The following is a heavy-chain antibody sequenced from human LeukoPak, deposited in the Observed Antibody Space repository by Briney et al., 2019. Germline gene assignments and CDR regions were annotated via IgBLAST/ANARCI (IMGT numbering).Heavy chain of an antibody. CDR2: IKQDGSEK. Sequence: GGSLRLSCAASGFTFSSYWMSWVRQAPGKGLEWVANIKQDGSEKYYVDSVKGRFTISRDNAKNSLYLQMNSLRAEDTAVCYCAAGGDSSGYYPRAFDIWGQGTMVTVSS. D-gene: IGHD3-22*01. CDR3: AAGGDSSGYYPRAFDI. V-gene: IGHV3-7*01. J-gene: IGHJ3*02. CDR1: GFTFSSYW.